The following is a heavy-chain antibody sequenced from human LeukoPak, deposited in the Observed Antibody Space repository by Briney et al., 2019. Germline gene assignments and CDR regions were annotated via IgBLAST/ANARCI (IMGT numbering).Heavy chain of an antibody. Sequence: SETLSLTCTVSGGSISSSSYYWGWIRQPPGKGLEWIGSIYYSGSTYYNPSFKSRVTISVDTSKNQFSLKLSSVTAVDTAVYYCARRQMATNLFWGQGTLVTVSS. CDR2: IYYSGST. V-gene: IGHV4-39*01. D-gene: IGHD5-24*01. CDR1: GGSISSSSYY. J-gene: IGHJ4*02. CDR3: ARRQMATNLF.